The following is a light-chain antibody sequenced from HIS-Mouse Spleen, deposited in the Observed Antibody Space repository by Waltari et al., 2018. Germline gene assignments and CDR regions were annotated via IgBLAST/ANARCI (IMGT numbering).Light chain of an antibody. J-gene: IGLJ2*01. CDR3: YSTDSSGNHRV. CDR2: EDS. V-gene: IGLV3-10*01. CDR1: ALPKKY. Sequence: SYELTQPPSVSVSPGQTARITCSGDALPKKYAYWYQPKSGQAPGLVIYEDSKRPSGIPERFSGSSSWTMATLTISGAQVEDEADYYCYSTDSSGNHRVFGGGTKLTVL.